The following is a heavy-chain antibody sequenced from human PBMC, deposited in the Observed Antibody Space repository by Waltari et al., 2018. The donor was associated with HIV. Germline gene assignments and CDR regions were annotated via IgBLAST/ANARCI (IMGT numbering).Heavy chain of an antibody. CDR1: GYTFTGYH. CDR3: ARVTTVTGDSYFYYGMDV. V-gene: IGHV1-2*06. CDR2: INPNTGGT. D-gene: IGHD4-17*01. Sequence: QVQLLQSGAEVRDPGASVKVSCKASGYTFTGYHLPWVRQAPGQGLEWMGRINPNTGGTNYAQKFQARVTMTRDISIGAAYMELTSLRPNDTAVYYCARVTTVTGDSYFYYGMDVWGQGTTVVVSS. J-gene: IGHJ6*02.